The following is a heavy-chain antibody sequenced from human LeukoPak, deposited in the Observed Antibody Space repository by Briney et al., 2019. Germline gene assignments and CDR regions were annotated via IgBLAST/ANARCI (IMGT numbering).Heavy chain of an antibody. Sequence: ASETLSLTCTVSGGSISSYYWSWIRQPPGKGLEWIGYIYYSGSTNYNPSLKSRVTISVDTSKNQFSLKLSSVTAADTAVYYCARALSRYYYYMDVWGKGTTVTVSS. CDR1: GGSISSYY. J-gene: IGHJ6*03. D-gene: IGHD3-16*02. V-gene: IGHV4-59*12. CDR2: IYYSGST. CDR3: ARALSRYYYYMDV.